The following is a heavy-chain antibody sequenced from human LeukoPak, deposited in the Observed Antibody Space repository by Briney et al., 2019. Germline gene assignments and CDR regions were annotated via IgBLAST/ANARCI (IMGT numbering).Heavy chain of an antibody. D-gene: IGHD2-2*02. CDR1: GFTFSSYA. J-gene: IGHJ3*02. CDR2: ISYDGSNK. V-gene: IGHV3-30-3*01. Sequence: GGSLRLSCAASGFTFSSYAMHWVRQAPGKGLEWVAAISYDGSNKYYADSVKGRFTISRDNSKNTLYLQMNSLRAEDTAVYYCARDGVVVPAAIDAFDIWGQGTMVTVSS. CDR3: ARDGVVVPAAIDAFDI.